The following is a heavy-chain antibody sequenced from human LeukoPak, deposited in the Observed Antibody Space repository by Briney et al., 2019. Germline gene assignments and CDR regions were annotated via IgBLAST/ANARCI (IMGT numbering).Heavy chain of an antibody. CDR3: ARVWVGVWAFDY. CDR1: GGSISSSNW. Sequence: SETLSLTCAVTGGSISSSNWWSWVRQPPGKGLEWIGEIYHSGSTNYNPSLKSRVTISVDKSKNQFSLKLSSVTAADTAVYYRARVWVGVWAFDYWGQGTLVTVSS. J-gene: IGHJ4*02. CDR2: IYHSGST. V-gene: IGHV4-4*02. D-gene: IGHD5/OR15-5a*01.